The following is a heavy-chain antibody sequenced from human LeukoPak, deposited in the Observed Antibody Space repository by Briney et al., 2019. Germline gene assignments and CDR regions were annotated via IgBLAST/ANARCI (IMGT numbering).Heavy chain of an antibody. CDR3: AREERQQLVLFYYYYMDV. Sequence: SETLSLPWAAPGGSISSYYWAWFRRPAGKDLDWIGRSYTSGSTNYNPSLKSRVTISVDKSKNQFSLKLSSVTAADTAVYYCAREERQQLVLFYYYYMDVWGKGTTVTVSS. V-gene: IGHV4-4*07. CDR1: GGSISSYY. D-gene: IGHD6-13*01. J-gene: IGHJ6*03. CDR2: SYTSGST.